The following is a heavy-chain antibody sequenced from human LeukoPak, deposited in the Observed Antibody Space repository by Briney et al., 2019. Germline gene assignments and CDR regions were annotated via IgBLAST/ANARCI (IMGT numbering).Heavy chain of an antibody. CDR1: GFISSSHW. D-gene: IGHD3-3*01. J-gene: IGHJ4*02. Sequence: GGSRTLSCAASGFISSSHWMSWVRQAPGKGLEWVANIKQDGGEKYYVDSVKGRFTISRDNAKNSLYLQMDSLRAEDTAVYYCARTYYDREGYFDYWGQGTLVTVSS. V-gene: IGHV3-7*04. CDR3: ARTYYDREGYFDY. CDR2: IKQDGGEK.